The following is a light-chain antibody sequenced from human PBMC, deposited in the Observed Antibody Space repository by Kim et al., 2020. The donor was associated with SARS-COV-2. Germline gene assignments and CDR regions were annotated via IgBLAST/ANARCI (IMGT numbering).Light chain of an antibody. CDR1: AGAVTSRHY. CDR2: DTN. CDR3: LLYYSGDRV. J-gene: IGLJ3*02. Sequence: PGGTTTLACDSSAGAVTSRHYPYWVQQRPGQAPRTLIYDTNRKHSWTPARFSGSLLGGQPALTLSGALPEDEADYYCLLYYSGDRVFGRGTQLTVL. V-gene: IGLV7-46*01.